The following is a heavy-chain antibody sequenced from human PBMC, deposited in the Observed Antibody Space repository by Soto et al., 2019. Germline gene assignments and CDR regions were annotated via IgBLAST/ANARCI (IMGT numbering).Heavy chain of an antibody. D-gene: IGHD3-10*01. CDR2: INAGNGNT. V-gene: IGHV1-3*01. Sequence: EASVKVSCKASGYTLDSYAMHLVRQAPGQRNEWKGWINAGNGNTKYSQKFQGRVTITRDTSASTAYVELSSLRSEDTAVYYCARVLRVWFGEERDYYYGMDVWGQGTTVTVSS. J-gene: IGHJ6*02. CDR1: GYTLDSYA. CDR3: ARVLRVWFGEERDYYYGMDV.